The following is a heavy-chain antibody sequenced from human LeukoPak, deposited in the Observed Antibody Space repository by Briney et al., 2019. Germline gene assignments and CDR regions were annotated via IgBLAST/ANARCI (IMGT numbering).Heavy chain of an antibody. J-gene: IGHJ4*02. CDR1: GGSFSGYY. CDR2: INHSGST. CDR3: ARGPDY. Sequence: ETLSLTCAVYGGSFSGYYWSWIRQPPGKGLEWIGEINHSGSTNYNPSLKSRVTISVDTSKNQFSLKLSSVTAADTAVYYCARGPDYWGQGTLVTVSS. V-gene: IGHV4-34*01.